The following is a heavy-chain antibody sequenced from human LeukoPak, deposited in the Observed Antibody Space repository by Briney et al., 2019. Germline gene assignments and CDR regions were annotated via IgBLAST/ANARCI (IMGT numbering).Heavy chain of an antibody. V-gene: IGHV3-9*01. J-gene: IGHJ4*02. CDR3: AKDILGSGTLTGGFDY. CDR2: ISWNSGSI. CDR1: GFTFDDYA. D-gene: IGHD3-10*01. Sequence: PGGFLRLSCAASGFTFDDYAMHWVRQAPGKGLEWVSGISWNSGSIGYADSVKGRFTISRDNAKNSLYLQMNSLRAEDTALYYCAKDILGSGTLTGGFDYWGQGTLVTVSS.